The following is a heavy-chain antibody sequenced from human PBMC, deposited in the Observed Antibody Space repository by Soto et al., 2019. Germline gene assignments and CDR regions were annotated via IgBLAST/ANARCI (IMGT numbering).Heavy chain of an antibody. CDR2: INHSGST. V-gene: IGHV4-34*01. Sequence: SETLSLTCAVYGGSFSGYYWSWIRQPPGKGLEWIGEINHSGSTNYNPSLKSRVTISVDTSKNQFSLRLSSVTAADTAVYYCARLYCSSTSCYRKAYWGQGTLVTVSS. CDR3: ARLYCSSTSCYRKAY. D-gene: IGHD2-2*01. J-gene: IGHJ4*02. CDR1: GGSFSGYY.